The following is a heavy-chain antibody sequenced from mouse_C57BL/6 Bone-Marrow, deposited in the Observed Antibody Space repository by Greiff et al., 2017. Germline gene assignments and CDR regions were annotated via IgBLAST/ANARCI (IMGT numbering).Heavy chain of an antibody. J-gene: IGHJ2*01. CDR1: GYTFTTYP. CDR2: FHPYNDDT. CDR3: ARSSTFFYYFDY. V-gene: IGHV1-47*01. D-gene: IGHD5-1*01. Sequence: VQLQQSGAELVKPGASVKLSCKASGYTFTTYPIEWMKQNPGKSLEWIGNFHPYNDDTKYNEKFKGKATLTVEKSSNTVYLELSRLTSDNTAVYYCARSSTFFYYFDYWGQGTTLTVSS.